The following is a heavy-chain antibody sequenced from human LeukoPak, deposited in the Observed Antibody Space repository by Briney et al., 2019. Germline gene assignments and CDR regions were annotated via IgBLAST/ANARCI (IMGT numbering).Heavy chain of an antibody. Sequence: PGGSLRLSCAASGFTFSSYAMHWVRQAPGKGLEWVAVISYDGSNKYYADSVKGRFTISRDNSKNTLYLQMNSLRAEDTAVYYCASSGSGSYPDYWGREPWSPSPQ. CDR3: ASSGSGSYPDY. CDR1: GFTFSSYA. CDR2: ISYDGSNK. J-gene: IGHJ4*02. D-gene: IGHD3-10*01. V-gene: IGHV3-30*04.